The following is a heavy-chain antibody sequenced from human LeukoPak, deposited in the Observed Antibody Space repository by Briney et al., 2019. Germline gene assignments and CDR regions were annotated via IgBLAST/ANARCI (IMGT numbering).Heavy chain of an antibody. D-gene: IGHD6-13*01. Sequence: PSETLSLTCTVSGGSISSYYWSWIRQPPGKGLEWIGYIYYSGSTNYNPSLKSRVTISVDTSKNQFSLKLSSVTAADTAVYYCAGSSFNWFDPWGQGTLVTVSS. CDR1: GGSISSYY. J-gene: IGHJ5*02. CDR3: AGSSFNWFDP. V-gene: IGHV4-59*01. CDR2: IYYSGST.